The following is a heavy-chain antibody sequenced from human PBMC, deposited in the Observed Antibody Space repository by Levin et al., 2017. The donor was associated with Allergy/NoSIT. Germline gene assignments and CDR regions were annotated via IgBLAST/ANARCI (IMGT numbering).Heavy chain of an antibody. Sequence: GASVKVSCAASGFTFSNYALSWVRQAPGKGLEWVSSISDGGGSTNYADSVKGRFTISRDNSKNTLYLQMNSLRAEDTAIYFCAKSPPPIAVSGYDPDYWGQGTLVTVSS. CDR2: ISDGGGST. CDR3: AKSPPPIAVSGYDPDY. J-gene: IGHJ4*02. V-gene: IGHV3-23*01. D-gene: IGHD6-19*01. CDR1: GFTFSNYA.